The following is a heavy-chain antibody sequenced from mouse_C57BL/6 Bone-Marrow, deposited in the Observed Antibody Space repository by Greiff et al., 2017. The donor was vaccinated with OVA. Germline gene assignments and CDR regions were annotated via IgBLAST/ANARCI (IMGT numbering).Heavy chain of an antibody. J-gene: IGHJ2*01. Sequence: VQLQQSGPGLVKPSQSLSLTCSVTGYSITSGYYWNWIRQFPGNKLEWMGYISYDGSNNYNPSLKNRISITRDTSKNQFFLKLNSVTTEDTATYYCARNYGSRWGQGTTLTVSS. CDR3: ARNYGSR. V-gene: IGHV3-6*01. D-gene: IGHD1-1*01. CDR1: GYSITSGYY. CDR2: ISYDGSN.